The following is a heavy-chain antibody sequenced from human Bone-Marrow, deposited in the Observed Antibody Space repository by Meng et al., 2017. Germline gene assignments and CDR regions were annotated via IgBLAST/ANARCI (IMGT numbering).Heavy chain of an antibody. CDR1: GFTFSSYA. CDR2: ISYDGSNK. J-gene: IGHJ4*02. V-gene: IGHV3-30*04. D-gene: IGHD1-26*01. CDR3: ARPGRWELLDLYYFDY. Sequence: GGSLRLSCAASGFTFSSYAMHWVRQAPGKGLEWVAVISYDGSNKYYADSVKGRFTISRDNSKNTLYLQMNSLRAEDTAVYYCARPGRWELLDLYYFDYWGQGTLVTVSS.